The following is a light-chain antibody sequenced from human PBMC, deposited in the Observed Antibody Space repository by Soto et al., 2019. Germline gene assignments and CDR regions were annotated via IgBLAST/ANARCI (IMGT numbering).Light chain of an antibody. CDR1: SSNIGTYY. CDR3: AAWDDSLSGYV. V-gene: IGLV1-47*01. CDR2: RNN. J-gene: IGLJ1*01. Sequence: QSVLTQPPSASGTPGQRVTSSCSGSSSNIGTYYVSWYQQLPGTAPKLLIYRNNQRPSGVPDRFSGSKSGTSASLAISGRRSDDEADDYCAAWDDSLSGYVFGTGTKVTVL.